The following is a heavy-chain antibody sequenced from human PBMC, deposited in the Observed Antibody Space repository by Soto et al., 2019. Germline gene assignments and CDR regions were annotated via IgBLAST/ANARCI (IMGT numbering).Heavy chain of an antibody. CDR2: INHSGST. Sequence: PSETLSLTCAVYGGSFSGYYWSWIRQPPGKGLEWIGEINHSGSTNYNPPLKSRVTISVDTSKNQFSLKLSSVTAADTAVYYCAICTSCYMRWYYYGMDVWGQGTTVTVS. V-gene: IGHV4-34*01. D-gene: IGHD2-2*02. J-gene: IGHJ6*02. CDR1: GGSFSGYY. CDR3: AICTSCYMRWYYYGMDV.